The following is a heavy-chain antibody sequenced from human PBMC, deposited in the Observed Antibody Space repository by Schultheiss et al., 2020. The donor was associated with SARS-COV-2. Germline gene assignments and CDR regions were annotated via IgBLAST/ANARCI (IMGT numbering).Heavy chain of an antibody. V-gene: IGHV3-30-3*01. J-gene: IGHJ4*02. Sequence: GGSLRLSCAASGFTFSSYAMHWVRQAPGKGLEWVAVISYDGSNKYYADSVKGRFTISRDNSKNTLYLQMNSLRSEDTAVYYCAARRSTVTIFGVVIRDFDYWGQGTLVTVSS. CDR2: ISYDGSNK. CDR3: AARRSTVTIFGVVIRDFDY. D-gene: IGHD3-3*01. CDR1: GFTFSSYA.